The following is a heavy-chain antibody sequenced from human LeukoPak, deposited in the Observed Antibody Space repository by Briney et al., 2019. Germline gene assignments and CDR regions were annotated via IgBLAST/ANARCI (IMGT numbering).Heavy chain of an antibody. J-gene: IGHJ6*03. D-gene: IGHD5-18*01. CDR1: GGSISSGSYY. CDR2: IYYSGST. Sequence: SQTLSLTCTVSGGSISSGSYYWSWIRQPAGKGLEWIGYIYYSGSTNYNPSLKSRVTISVDTSKNQFSLKLSSVTAADTAVYYCARTTEGGYTYDYFYYYYMDVWGKGTTVTISS. CDR3: ARTTEGGYTYDYFYYYYMDV. V-gene: IGHV4-61*10.